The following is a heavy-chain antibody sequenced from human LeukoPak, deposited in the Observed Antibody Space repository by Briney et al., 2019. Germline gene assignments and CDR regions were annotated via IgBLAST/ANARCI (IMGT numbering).Heavy chain of an antibody. J-gene: IGHJ4*02. Sequence: PSETLSLTCVVYGGSFSGYYWTWIRQPPGKGLEWIGEINHSGSTNYNPSLKSRVTTSVDTSKNQFSLKLSSVTAADTAVYYCAKGPGYLDRDPGDFWGQGTLVTVSS. CDR3: AKGPGYLDRDPGDF. V-gene: IGHV4-34*01. D-gene: IGHD7-27*01. CDR1: GGSFSGYY. CDR2: INHSGST.